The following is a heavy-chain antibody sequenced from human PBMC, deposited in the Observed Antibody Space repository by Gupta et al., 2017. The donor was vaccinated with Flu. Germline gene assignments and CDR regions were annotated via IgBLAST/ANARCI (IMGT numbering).Heavy chain of an antibody. V-gene: IGHV4-34*01. CDR3: ARGMPYVLRFLEWSSNWFDP. J-gene: IGHJ5*02. D-gene: IGHD3-3*01. Sequence: QVQLQQWGAGLLKTSETLSLTCADYGGSFSGYYWSWIREAPGKGLEWIGEINQSGSTNDNPALKSRCTISVDTSKNQFSLKLSSVTAADTAVYYCARGMPYVLRFLEWSSNWFDPWGQGTLVTVSS. CDR1: GGSFSGYY. CDR2: INQSGST.